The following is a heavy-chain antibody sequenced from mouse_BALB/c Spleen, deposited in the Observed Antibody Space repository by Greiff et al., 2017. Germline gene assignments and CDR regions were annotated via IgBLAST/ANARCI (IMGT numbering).Heavy chain of an antibody. CDR2: ISSGSSTI. Sequence: EVKLVESGGGLVQPGGSRKLSCAASGFTFSSFGMHWVRQAPEKGLEWVAYISSGSSTIYYADTVKGRFTISRDNPKNTLFLQMTSLRSEDTAMYYCARSGTGPSAMDYWGQGTSVTVSS. V-gene: IGHV5-17*02. D-gene: IGHD4-1*01. J-gene: IGHJ4*01. CDR1: GFTFSSFG. CDR3: ARSGTGPSAMDY.